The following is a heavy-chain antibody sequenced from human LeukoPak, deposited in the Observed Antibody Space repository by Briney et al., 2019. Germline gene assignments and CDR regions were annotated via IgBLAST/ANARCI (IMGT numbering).Heavy chain of an antibody. J-gene: IGHJ4*02. CDR3: ARDNPETGTTSDY. CDR2: MNPNSGNT. D-gene: IGHD1-1*01. V-gene: IGHV1-8*01. CDR1: GYTFTRYE. Sequence: GASVTVSCKASGYTFTRYEIHWVRQATGQGVAWVGWMNPNSGNTGYEQKFQGRVTMTRNTSISTAYLELSSLRSEDTAVYYCARDNPETGTTSDYWGQGTLVTVSS.